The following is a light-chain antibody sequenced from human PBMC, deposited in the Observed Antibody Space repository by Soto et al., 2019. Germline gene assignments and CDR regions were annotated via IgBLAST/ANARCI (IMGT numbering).Light chain of an antibody. CDR1: QDIRGA. V-gene: IGKV1-13*02. CDR3: QQSYSSSWT. CDR2: DVS. Sequence: AIPLTQSPSSLSASVGDRVTITCRASQDIRGALAWYEQKPGNAPKLLILDVSTLQSGVPSRFSGSGSGTDFTLTISSLQPEDFATYYCQQSYSSSWTFGQGTTVEIK. J-gene: IGKJ1*01.